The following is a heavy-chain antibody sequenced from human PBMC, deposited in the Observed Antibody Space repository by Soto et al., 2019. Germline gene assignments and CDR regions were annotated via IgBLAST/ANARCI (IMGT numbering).Heavy chain of an antibody. CDR3: ATPSNSSWYNCLDP. Sequence: CLRLSCAASGFTFSSYSMNWVRQAPGKGLEWVSSISSSSSYIYYADSVKGRFTISRDNAKNSLYLQMNSLRAEDTAVYYCATPSNSSWYNCLDPWGQGTLVTVSS. CDR1: GFTFSSYS. V-gene: IGHV3-21*01. D-gene: IGHD6-13*01. CDR2: ISSSSSYI. J-gene: IGHJ5*02.